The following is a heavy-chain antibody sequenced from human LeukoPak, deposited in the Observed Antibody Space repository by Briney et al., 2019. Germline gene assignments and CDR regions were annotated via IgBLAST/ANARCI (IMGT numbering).Heavy chain of an antibody. CDR3: TTDLGYNSFDY. V-gene: IGHV3-15*01. Sequence: GGSLRLSCAGSGITFSNAWMSWVRQAPGKGLEWVGRIKSKTDGGTTDYAAPVKGRFTISRDDSKNTLYLQMNSLKTEDTAVYYCTTDLGYNSFDYWGQGTLVTVSS. CDR2: IKSKTDGGTT. CDR1: GITFSNAW. D-gene: IGHD5-24*01. J-gene: IGHJ4*02.